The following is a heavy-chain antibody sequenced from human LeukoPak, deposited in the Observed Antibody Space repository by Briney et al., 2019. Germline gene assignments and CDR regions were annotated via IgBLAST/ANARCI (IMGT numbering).Heavy chain of an antibody. D-gene: IGHD2-2*01. Sequence: SETLSLPCTVSGDSISTYYWSWLRQPAGRGLEWIGRIYTSGSTNYNPSLKSRVTMSVDTSKNQFSLKLSSVTAADTAVYYCARLSCSSTSCYSFDYWGQGTLVTVSS. V-gene: IGHV4-4*07. CDR2: IYTSGST. J-gene: IGHJ4*02. CDR3: ARLSCSSTSCYSFDY. CDR1: GDSISTYY.